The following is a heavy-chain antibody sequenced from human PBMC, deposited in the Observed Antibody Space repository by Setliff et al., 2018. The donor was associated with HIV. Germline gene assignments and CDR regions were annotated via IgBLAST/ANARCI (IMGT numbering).Heavy chain of an antibody. CDR3: ARWGYSRDGMDV. Sequence: GGSLRLSCAASGFTFSRYWMSWVRQAPGKGLEWVANIKQDGSEKYYADSVKGRFIISRDNAKNSLNLQMNSLRAEDTAVYYCARWGYSRDGMDVWGQGTTVTVSS. CDR2: IKQDGSEK. V-gene: IGHV3-7*01. CDR1: GFTFSRYW. D-gene: IGHD4-4*01. J-gene: IGHJ6*02.